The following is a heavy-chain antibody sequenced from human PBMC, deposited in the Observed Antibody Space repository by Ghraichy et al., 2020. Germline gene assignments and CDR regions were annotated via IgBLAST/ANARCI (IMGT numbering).Heavy chain of an antibody. V-gene: IGHV3-11*01. CDR2: ISSSGTTT. J-gene: IGHJ4*02. CDR1: GFTFSDYY. D-gene: IGHD1-20*01. CDR3: ARKGRYITGSEGY. Sequence: GGSLRLSCAASGFTFSDYYMSWIRQAPGKGLEWVSYISSSGTTTYYADSVKGRFTVSRDNARNSLYLQMSSLRAEDTAVYYCARKGRYITGSEGYWGQGTLVTVSS.